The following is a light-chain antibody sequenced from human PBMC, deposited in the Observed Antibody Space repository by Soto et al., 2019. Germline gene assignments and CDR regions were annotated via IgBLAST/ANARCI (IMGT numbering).Light chain of an antibody. CDR1: QDTRSY. CDR2: VAS. V-gene: IGKV1-9*01. J-gene: IGKJ3*01. CDR3: QQHNSYPLT. Sequence: DIQLTQTPSFRSASVGDRVTITCRASQDTRSYLAWYQQKPGKAPKLLIYVASTLQSGVPSRFSGSGSGTEFTLTISSLQPEDFATYYCQQHNSYPLTFGPGTKVEIK.